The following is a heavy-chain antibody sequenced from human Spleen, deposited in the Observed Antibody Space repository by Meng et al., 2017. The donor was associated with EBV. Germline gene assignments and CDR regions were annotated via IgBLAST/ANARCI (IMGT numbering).Heavy chain of an antibody. CDR1: GGSIRSGGYY. J-gene: IGHJ4*02. CDR3: ARIDDGYTHFDN. Sequence: HLRRPGPAWWKPSPSPLSPCAAAGGSIRSGGYYRSWIRQPPGEGLEWIGYIYYSGSTFYNPSLKSLVTISVDTSKNQFSLKVNAVTAADTAVYYCARIDDGYTHFDNWGQGTLVTVSS. V-gene: IGHV4-30-4*01. CDR2: IYYSGST. D-gene: IGHD5-24*01.